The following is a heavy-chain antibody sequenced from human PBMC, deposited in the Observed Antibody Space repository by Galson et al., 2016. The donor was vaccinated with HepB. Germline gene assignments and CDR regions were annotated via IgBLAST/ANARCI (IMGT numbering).Heavy chain of an antibody. CDR2: ITSTGGST. D-gene: IGHD3-9*01. CDR3: VNPVPSDSNILNGYLFH. Sequence: SLRLSCAASGFTFTMYTMNWVRQAPRKGLEWVSAITSTGGSTYYADSVKGRFSISRDNSKNTLYLQMNSLRAEDTAIYHCVNPVPSDSNILNGYLFHWGQGTLVTVSS. J-gene: IGHJ4*02. CDR1: GFTFTMYT. V-gene: IGHV3-23*01.